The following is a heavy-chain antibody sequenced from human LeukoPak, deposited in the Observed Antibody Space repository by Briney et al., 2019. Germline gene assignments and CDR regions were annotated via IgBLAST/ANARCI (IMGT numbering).Heavy chain of an antibody. Sequence: SLRLSCAASGFTFDDYAMHWVRQAPGKGLEWVSGISWNSGSIGYADSVKGRFTISRDNAKNSLYLQMNSLRAEDTALYYCAKSRTFGGPTDYRGQGTLVTVSS. D-gene: IGHD2/OR15-2a*01. CDR1: GFTFDDYA. CDR2: ISWNSGSI. J-gene: IGHJ4*02. V-gene: IGHV3-9*01. CDR3: AKSRTFGGPTDY.